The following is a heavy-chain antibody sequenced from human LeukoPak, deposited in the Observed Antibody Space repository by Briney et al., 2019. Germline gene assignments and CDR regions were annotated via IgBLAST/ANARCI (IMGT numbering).Heavy chain of an antibody. V-gene: IGHV1-2*02. Sequence: ASVKVSCKASGYTFTGYYMHWVRQAPGQGLEWMGWINPNSGGTNYAQKFQGRVTRTRDTSISTAYMELSRLRSDDTAVYYCARDDIVVVPAAMPELRPYYMDVWGKGTTVTVSS. CDR2: INPNSGGT. J-gene: IGHJ6*03. CDR3: ARDDIVVVPAAMPELRPYYMDV. D-gene: IGHD2-2*01. CDR1: GYTFTGYY.